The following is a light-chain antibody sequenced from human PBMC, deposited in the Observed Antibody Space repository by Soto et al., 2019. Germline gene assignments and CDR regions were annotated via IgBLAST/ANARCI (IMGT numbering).Light chain of an antibody. J-gene: IGKJ1*01. Sequence: ETVMTQSPATLSVSPGERATLSCRASQSISGNLAWYQQKPGQAPGLLIYGASTRATDIPGRFSGSGSGTEFTLTISSLQSEDFAVYYCQQYNSWPRTFGQGTKVEIK. CDR2: GAS. CDR3: QQYNSWPRT. V-gene: IGKV3-15*01. CDR1: QSISGN.